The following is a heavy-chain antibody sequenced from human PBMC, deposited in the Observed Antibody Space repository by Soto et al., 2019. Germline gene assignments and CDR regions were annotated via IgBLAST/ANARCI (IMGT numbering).Heavy chain of an antibody. CDR2: INPNSGGT. CDR3: ARVRGRGTGYEGNAFDI. CDR1: GYTFTGYY. Sequence: ASVKVSCKASGYTFTGYYMHWVRQAPGQGLEWMGWINPNSGGTNYAQKFQGWVTMTRDTSISTAYMELSRLRSDDTAVYYCARVRGRGTGYEGNAFDIWGQGTMVTVSS. D-gene: IGHD3-9*01. V-gene: IGHV1-2*04. J-gene: IGHJ3*02.